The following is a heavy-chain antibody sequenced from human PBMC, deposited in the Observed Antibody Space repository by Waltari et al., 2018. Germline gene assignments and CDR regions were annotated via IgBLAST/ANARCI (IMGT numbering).Heavy chain of an antibody. CDR1: GYTFTAYY. CDR2: IDPNSGVT. Sequence: QVQLVQSGAEVEKPGASVRVSCKPSGYTFTAYYLHWVRQAPGQGLEWSGWIDPNSGVTVYAQKFQGRVTMTRDTSISTVYMELSSLTSDDTAVYYCGRGPATGGYDYWGQGTLVTVSS. J-gene: IGHJ4*02. V-gene: IGHV1-2*02. D-gene: IGHD3-16*01. CDR3: GRGPATGGYDY.